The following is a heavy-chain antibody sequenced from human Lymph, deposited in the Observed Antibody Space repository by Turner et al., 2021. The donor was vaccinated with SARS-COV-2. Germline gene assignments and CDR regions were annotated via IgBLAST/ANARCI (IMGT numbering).Heavy chain of an antibody. CDR3: ARMGSSSWYFDD. CDR1: GFTFSYYW. J-gene: IGHJ4*02. Sequence: EVQLVESGGGLVQPGGSLRLSCAASGFTFSYYWMSWVRQAPGKGLEWVANIKQDGSEKYYVDSVMGRFTISRDNAKNSLFLQMNSLRAEESAVYYCARMGSSSWYFDDWGQGTLVTVSS. V-gene: IGHV3-7*01. D-gene: IGHD1-26*01. CDR2: IKQDGSEK.